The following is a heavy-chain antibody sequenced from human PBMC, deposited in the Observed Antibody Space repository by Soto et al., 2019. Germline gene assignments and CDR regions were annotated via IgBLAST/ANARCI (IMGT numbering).Heavy chain of an antibody. Sequence: QVQLQESGPGLVKPSQTLSLTCTVSGGSISSGGYYWSWIRQHPGKGLEWIGYIYYSGSTYYNPSLKSRVTISVDTSKNQFSLKLSSVPAAETAVYYCASIVSSAHGEFSDWGQGTLVTVSS. J-gene: IGHJ4*02. CDR3: ASIVSSAHGEFSD. D-gene: IGHD3-10*01. V-gene: IGHV4-31*03. CDR1: GGSISSGGYY. CDR2: IYYSGST.